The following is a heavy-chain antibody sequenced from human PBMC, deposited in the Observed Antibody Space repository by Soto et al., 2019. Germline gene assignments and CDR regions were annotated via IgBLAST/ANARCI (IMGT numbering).Heavy chain of an antibody. D-gene: IGHD3-16*01. CDR2: IYWDADK. CDR3: AHSVWVDYAFDI. V-gene: IGHV2-5*02. Sequence: QITLKESGPPLVKPTQTLTLTCTFSGFSLSTSGEGVAWIRQPPGKALEWLALIYWDADKRYSPSLRNRLTVTKDTSNNQVVLRMTNMDPMDTATYYCAHSVWVDYAFDIWGQGTMVTVSS. CDR1: GFSLSTSGEG. J-gene: IGHJ3*02.